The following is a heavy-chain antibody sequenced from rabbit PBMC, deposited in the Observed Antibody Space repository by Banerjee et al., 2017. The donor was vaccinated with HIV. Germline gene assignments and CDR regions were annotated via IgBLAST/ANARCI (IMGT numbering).Heavy chain of an antibody. J-gene: IGHJ6*01. CDR1: GFSFSSNYV. CDR3: ARAVYGYFYGMDL. CDR2: IYAGSSGNT. D-gene: IGHD6-1*01. V-gene: IGHV1S40*01. Sequence: QSLEESGGDLVKPEGSLTLTCTASGFSFSSNYVMCWVRQAPGKGLEWIACIYAGSSGNTYYASWAKGRFTISKTSSTTVTLQMTSLTAADTATYFCARAVYGYFYGMDLWGQGTLVTVS.